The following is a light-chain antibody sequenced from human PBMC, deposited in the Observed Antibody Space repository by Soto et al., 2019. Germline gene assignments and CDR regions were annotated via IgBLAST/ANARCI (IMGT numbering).Light chain of an antibody. J-gene: IGKJ4*01. Sequence: EIVLTQSPGTLSLSPGERATLSCRASQSVSSSYLAWYQQKPGQAPRLLIHGASSRATGIPDRFSGSGSGTDFTLNISRLEPEDLAVYYCQQYGPSPGVGGGTKVEIK. CDR2: GAS. V-gene: IGKV3-20*01. CDR3: QQYGPSPG. CDR1: QSVSSSY.